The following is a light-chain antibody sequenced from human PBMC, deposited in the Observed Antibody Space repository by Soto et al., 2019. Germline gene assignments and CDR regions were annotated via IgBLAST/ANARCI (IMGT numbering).Light chain of an antibody. V-gene: IGKV3-11*01. CDR3: QQRSSWPLFT. CDR1: QSVSSY. J-gene: IGKJ3*01. CDR2: DAS. Sequence: EIVLTQSPATLSLSPGERATLSCRASQSVSSYLAWYQQQPGQPPRLLIYDASYRATGIPARFSGSGSGTDFTLTISSLEPEDFAIYYCQQRSSWPLFTFGPGTKVDMK.